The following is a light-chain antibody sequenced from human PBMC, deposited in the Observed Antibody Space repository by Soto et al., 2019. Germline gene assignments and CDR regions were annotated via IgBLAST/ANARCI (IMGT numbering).Light chain of an antibody. CDR2: AAS. J-gene: IGKJ4*01. CDR3: QYCNSAPQAGT. CDR1: QGINNH. Sequence: DFQMTQSPSSLSASVGDRVTITCRASQGINNHLAWFQQKPGKVPKVLIYAASTLQSGVPSRFSGSGSGTDFTLTISCPQHDDVATYYCQYCNSAPQAGTFGGGTKVEIK. V-gene: IGKV1-27*01.